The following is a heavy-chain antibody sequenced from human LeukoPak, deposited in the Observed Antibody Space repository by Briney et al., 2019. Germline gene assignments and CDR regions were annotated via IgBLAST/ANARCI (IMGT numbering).Heavy chain of an antibody. CDR2: IYHSGST. V-gene: IGHV4-38-2*02. J-gene: IGHJ5*02. Sequence: PSETLSLTCTVSGYSISSGYYWGWIRQPPGKGLEWIGSIYHSGSTYYNPSLKSRVTISVDTSKNQFSLKLSSVTAADTAVYYCARVCGGSCYWFDPWGQGTLVTVSS. D-gene: IGHD2-15*01. CDR3: ARVCGGSCYWFDP. CDR1: GYSISSGYY.